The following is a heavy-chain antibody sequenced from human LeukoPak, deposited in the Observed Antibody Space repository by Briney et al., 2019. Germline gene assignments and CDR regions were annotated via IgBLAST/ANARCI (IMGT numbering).Heavy chain of an antibody. Sequence: GGSLRLSCAASGFTFNTYAMHWVRQAPGKGLEWVSGISAGGETTFYADSVRGRLTISRDNSKNTLYLQMNSLRAEDTAVYYCARDRVGGYERIRFKVFDYWGQGTLVTVSS. J-gene: IGHJ4*02. CDR1: GFTFNTYA. V-gene: IGHV3-23*01. CDR3: ARDRVGGYERIRFKVFDY. CDR2: ISAGGETT. D-gene: IGHD5-12*01.